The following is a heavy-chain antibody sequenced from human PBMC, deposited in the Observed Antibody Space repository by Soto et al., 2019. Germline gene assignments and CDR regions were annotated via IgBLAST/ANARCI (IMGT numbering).Heavy chain of an antibody. D-gene: IGHD2-15*01. CDR1: GFSLSTSGVG. CDR2: IYWDDDK. CDR3: AHVLVVVANYGMDV. J-gene: IGHJ6*02. V-gene: IGHV2-5*02. Sequence: QITLKESGPTLVKPTQTLTLTCTFCGFSLSTSGVGVGWIRQPPGKALEWLALIYWDDDKRYSPSLTSRLTTXQXTXTNQVVLTMTNMDPVDTATYYCAHVLVVVANYGMDVWGQGTTVTVSS.